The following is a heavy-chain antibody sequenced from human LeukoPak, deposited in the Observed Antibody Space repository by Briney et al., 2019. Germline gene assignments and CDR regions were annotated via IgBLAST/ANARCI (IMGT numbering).Heavy chain of an antibody. CDR2: IFGSGSS. Sequence: PSETLSLTCTVSGGSVNSYYWTWIRQPAGKGLEWIGHIFGSGSSRYRPSLKDRVTMSIDTSKHQIFLRLHSVTAADTAVYFCARDTLHPRGNFFESWGQGTLVTVSS. CDR3: ARDTLHPRGNFFES. V-gene: IGHV4-4*07. J-gene: IGHJ4*02. CDR1: GGSVNSYY.